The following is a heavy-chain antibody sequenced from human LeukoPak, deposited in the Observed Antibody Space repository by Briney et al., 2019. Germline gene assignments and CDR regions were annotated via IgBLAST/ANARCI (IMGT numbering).Heavy chain of an antibody. J-gene: IGHJ3*02. CDR3: ARATYYYDSSGRTDAFDI. D-gene: IGHD3-22*01. CDR2: IHTSGST. Sequence: PSETLSLTCTVSGGSISSGSYYWSWIRQPAGKGLELIGPIHTSGSTNYNPSLKSRVTISVDTSKNQFSLKLSSVTAADTAVYYCARATYYYDSSGRTDAFDIWGQGTMVTVSS. V-gene: IGHV4-61*02. CDR1: GGSISSGSYY.